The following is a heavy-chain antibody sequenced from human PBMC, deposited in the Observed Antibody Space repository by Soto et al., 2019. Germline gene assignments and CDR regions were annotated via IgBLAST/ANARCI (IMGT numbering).Heavy chain of an antibody. Sequence: QVQLVQSGAEVKKPGSSVKVSCKASGGTFSSYAISWVRQAPGQGLEWMGGIIPIFGTANYAQKFQGRVTITADESTSTAYMELSSLRSEDTAVYYYARDPVFYGADEHFDYWGQGTLVTVSS. V-gene: IGHV1-69*01. D-gene: IGHD4-17*01. J-gene: IGHJ4*02. CDR3: ARDPVFYGADEHFDY. CDR1: GGTFSSYA. CDR2: IIPIFGTA.